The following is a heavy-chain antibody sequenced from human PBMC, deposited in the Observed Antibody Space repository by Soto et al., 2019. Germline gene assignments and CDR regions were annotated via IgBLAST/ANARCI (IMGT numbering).Heavy chain of an antibody. CDR3: ARDARLGDQLFLYSES. CDR1: GFTFSHYG. V-gene: IGHV3-33*01. CDR2: IWYDGTNT. Sequence: QVQLVESGGGVVQPGRSLRLSCAASGFTFSHYGMHWVRQAPGKGLEWLAVIWYDGTNTYYADFVKGRFTISRDNSKNTLYLEVNSLRAEDTGIYYCARDARLGDQLFLYSESWGQGTLVTVSS. J-gene: IGHJ4*02. D-gene: IGHD2-2*01.